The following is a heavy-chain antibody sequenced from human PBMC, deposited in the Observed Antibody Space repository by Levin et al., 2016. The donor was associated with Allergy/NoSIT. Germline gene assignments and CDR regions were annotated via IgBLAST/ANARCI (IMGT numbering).Heavy chain of an antibody. CDR3: AGRDPGVAGPMYS. D-gene: IGHD3-10*01. CDR1: GFTFSSYS. V-gene: IGHV3-21*01. Sequence: LKISCAASGFTFSSYSMNWVRQAPGKGLEWVSSISSSSSYIYYADSVKGRFTISRDNAKNSLYLQMNSLRPEDTAQYFCAGRDPGVAGPMYSWGQGTLVTVSS. J-gene: IGHJ5*02. CDR2: ISSSSSYI.